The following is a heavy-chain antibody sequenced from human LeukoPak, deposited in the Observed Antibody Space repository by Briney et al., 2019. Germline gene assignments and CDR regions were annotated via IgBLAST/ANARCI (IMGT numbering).Heavy chain of an antibody. Sequence: SETLSLTCAVYGGSFSGYYWSWIRQPPGKGLEWIGEINHSGSTNYNPSLKSRVTISIDTSKNQSSLKLSSVTAADTAVYYCARRTGYCSGGSCYSYAYFDYWGQGTLVTVSS. D-gene: IGHD2-15*01. CDR1: GGSFSGYY. J-gene: IGHJ4*02. CDR3: ARRTGYCSGGSCYSYAYFDY. V-gene: IGHV4-34*01. CDR2: INHSGST.